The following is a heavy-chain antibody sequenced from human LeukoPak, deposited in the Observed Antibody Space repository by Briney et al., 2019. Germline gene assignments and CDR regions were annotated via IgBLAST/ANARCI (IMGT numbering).Heavy chain of an antibody. J-gene: IGHJ4*02. Sequence: SETLSLTCTVSGGSISGYYWSWIRQPPGKGLEWIGYIYYGGSTNYNPSLKSRVTISVDTSKNQFSLKLSSVTAADTAVYYCARWSGTAMVLDYWGQGTLVTVSS. V-gene: IGHV4-59*01. CDR2: IYYGGST. CDR3: ARWSGTAMVLDY. CDR1: GGSISGYY. D-gene: IGHD5-18*01.